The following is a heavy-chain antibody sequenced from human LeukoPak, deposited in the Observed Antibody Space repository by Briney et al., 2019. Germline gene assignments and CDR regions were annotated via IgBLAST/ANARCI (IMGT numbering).Heavy chain of an antibody. Sequence: SETLSLICAASGYSIRSGYYWGWSGQPPGKGLDWSGSIYHSESTDYNPSLKSRVTISVDTSKNQFSLKLSSVTAADTAVYYCAEAPTSWYENAFDIWGQGTMVTVSS. CDR3: AEAPTSWYENAFDI. J-gene: IGHJ3*02. CDR1: GYSIRSGYY. D-gene: IGHD6-13*01. CDR2: IYHSEST. V-gene: IGHV4-38-2*01.